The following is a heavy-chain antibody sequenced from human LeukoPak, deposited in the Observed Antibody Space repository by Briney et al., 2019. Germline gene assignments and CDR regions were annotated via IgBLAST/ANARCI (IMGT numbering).Heavy chain of an antibody. Sequence: SQTLSLTCTVSGGSVNNGPYYWSWIRQHPGKGLEWIGYISYTGGTYYNPSLESRVSMSVDTSKNQFSLKLSSVTAAATAVYYCAGEGDFWSGYYTLSYYYYGMDVWGQGTTVTVSS. CDR1: GGSVNNGPYY. CDR3: AGEGDFWSGYYTLSYYYYGMDV. CDR2: ISYTGGT. V-gene: IGHV4-31*03. J-gene: IGHJ6*02. D-gene: IGHD3-3*01.